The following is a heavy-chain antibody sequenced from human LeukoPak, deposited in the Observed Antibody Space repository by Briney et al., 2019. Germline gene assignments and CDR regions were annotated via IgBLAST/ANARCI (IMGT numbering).Heavy chain of an antibody. D-gene: IGHD5-18*01. V-gene: IGHV3-53*01. CDR2: IYSGGST. CDR3: AKDPYTAMVF. CDR1: GFTVSSNY. J-gene: IGHJ4*02. Sequence: GGSLRLSCAASGFTVSSNYMSWVRQAPGKGLEWVSVIYSGGSTYYADSVKGRFTISRDNSKNTLYLQMNSLRAEDAAVYYCAKDPYTAMVFGGQGTLVTVSS.